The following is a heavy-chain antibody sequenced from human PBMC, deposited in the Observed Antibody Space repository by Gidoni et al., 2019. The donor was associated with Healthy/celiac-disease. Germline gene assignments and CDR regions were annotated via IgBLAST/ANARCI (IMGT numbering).Heavy chain of an antibody. CDR1: GFTVSSYA. D-gene: IGHD3-22*01. CDR2: ISGMCGST. Sequence: EVQLLESGGGLVQPGGYLRLSCADSGFTVSSYAMSWVRQAPGTGLEWVSAISGMCGSTYYADSVKGRFTISRDNSKNTLYLQMNSLRAEYTAVYYCAKIPYATYYYDSSGFDYWGQGTLVTVSS. J-gene: IGHJ4*02. V-gene: IGHV3-23*01. CDR3: AKIPYATYYYDSSGFDY.